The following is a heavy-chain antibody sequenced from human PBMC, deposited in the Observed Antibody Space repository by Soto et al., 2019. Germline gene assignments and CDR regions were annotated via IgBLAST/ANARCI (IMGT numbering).Heavy chain of an antibody. CDR1: RSTVAISA. CDR3: AADGAIIFGSAWFDP. J-gene: IGHJ5*02. D-gene: IGHD3-16*01. CDR2: INAGNGNT. V-gene: IGHV1-3*01. Sequence: ATAKVRGKAYRSTVAISAINWVRQAPGQRLEWMGWINAGNGNTKYSQKFQGRVTITRDMSTSTAYMELSSLRSEDTAVYYCAADGAIIFGSAWFDPWGQGTLVTVSS.